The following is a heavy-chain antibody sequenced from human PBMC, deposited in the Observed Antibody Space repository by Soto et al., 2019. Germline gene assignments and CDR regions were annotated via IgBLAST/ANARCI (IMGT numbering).Heavy chain of an antibody. CDR2: IYYTGTT. CDR3: AGERGVWFGDFFTHGWLEP. V-gene: IGHV4-59*01. J-gene: IGHJ5*02. CDR1: VGSSSDYY. D-gene: IGHD3-10*01. Sequence: PSETLSLTCTVSVGSSSDYYWSWIRQPPGKGLEWIGYIYYTGTTSYNPYLKSRVTISVDTSRNQFSLRLTSVTAADTAVYYCAGERGVWFGDFFTHGWLEPWGQGTLVTVSS.